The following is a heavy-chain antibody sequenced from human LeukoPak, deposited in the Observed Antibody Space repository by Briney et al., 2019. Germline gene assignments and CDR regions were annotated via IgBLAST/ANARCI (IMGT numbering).Heavy chain of an antibody. J-gene: IGHJ4*02. V-gene: IGHV3-30-3*01. CDR3: ARDGLRYCSGGSCSYFDY. CDR1: GFTFSSYA. Sequence: GGSLRLSCAASGFTFSSYAMHWVRQAPGKGLEWVAVISYDGSNKYYADSVKGRFTISRDNSKNTLYLQMNSLRAEDTAVYYCARDGLRYCSGGSCSYFDYWGQGTLVTVSS. D-gene: IGHD2-15*01. CDR2: ISYDGSNK.